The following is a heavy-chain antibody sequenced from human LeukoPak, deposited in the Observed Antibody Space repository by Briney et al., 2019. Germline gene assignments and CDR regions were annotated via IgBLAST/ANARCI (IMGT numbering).Heavy chain of an antibody. D-gene: IGHD6-13*01. CDR3: ARGQNSWVGFCWFDP. J-gene: IGHJ5*02. V-gene: IGHV4-59*01. CDR1: GGSISSYY. Sequence: PSETLSLTCTVSGGSISSYYWSWIRQPPGKGLEWIGYIYYSGSTNYNPSLKSRVTISVDTSKNQFSLKLSSVTAADTAVYYCARGQNSWVGFCWFDPWGQGTLVTVSS. CDR2: IYYSGST.